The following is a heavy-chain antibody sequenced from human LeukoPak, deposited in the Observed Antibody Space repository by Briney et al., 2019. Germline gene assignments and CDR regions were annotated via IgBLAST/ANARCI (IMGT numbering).Heavy chain of an antibody. Sequence: PGGSLRLSCAASGFTFSSYSMNWVREAPGKGLEWVSSISSSSSYIYYADSVKGRLTISRDNAKNSLYLQMNSLRADDTAVYYCAREAAADVFDIWGQGTMVTVSS. CDR1: GFTFSSYS. CDR2: ISSSSSYI. CDR3: AREAAADVFDI. D-gene: IGHD6-13*01. J-gene: IGHJ3*02. V-gene: IGHV3-21*01.